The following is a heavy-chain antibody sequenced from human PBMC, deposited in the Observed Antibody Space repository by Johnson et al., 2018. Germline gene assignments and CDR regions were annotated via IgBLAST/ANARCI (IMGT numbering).Heavy chain of an antibody. V-gene: IGHV3-13*01. CDR3: ANLATVTPSDAFDF. CDR2: IGTAGDT. CDR1: GFTFSSYD. J-gene: IGHJ3*01. D-gene: IGHD4-17*01. Sequence: VQLVESGGGLVQPGGSLRLSCAASGFTFSSYDMHWVRQATGKGLEWVSAIGTAGDTYYPGSVKGRFTLTRENAKNSLYLQMNSLVAGDTAVYYCANLATVTPSDAFDFWVQGTMVNVSS.